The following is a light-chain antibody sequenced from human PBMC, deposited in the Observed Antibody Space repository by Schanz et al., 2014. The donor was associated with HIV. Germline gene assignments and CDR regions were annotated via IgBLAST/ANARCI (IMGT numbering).Light chain of an antibody. Sequence: QSALTQPTSVSGSPGQSITISCTGASMAFSSSNFVSWYQQHPGKAPKLMIYDVSHRPLGVSNRFSGSKSGNTASLTISGLRAEDEADYYCSLYMRRTTLDVFGTGTKLTVL. V-gene: IGLV2-14*03. CDR1: SMAFSSSNF. J-gene: IGLJ1*01. CDR2: DVS. CDR3: SLYMRRTTLDV.